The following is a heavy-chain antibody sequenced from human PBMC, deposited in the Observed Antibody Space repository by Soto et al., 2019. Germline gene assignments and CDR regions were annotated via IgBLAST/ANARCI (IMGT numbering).Heavy chain of an antibody. J-gene: IGHJ4*02. CDR1: GYSFTSYW. CDR2: IYPGDSDT. D-gene: IGHD3-22*01. Sequence: PGESLKISCKGSGYSFTSYWIGWGRQMPGKGLEWMGIIYPGDSDTRYSPSFQGQVTISADKSISTAYLQWSSLKASDTAMYYCARYNGYDSSGYYLYYFDYWGQGTLVTVSS. CDR3: ARYNGYDSSGYYLYYFDY. V-gene: IGHV5-51*01.